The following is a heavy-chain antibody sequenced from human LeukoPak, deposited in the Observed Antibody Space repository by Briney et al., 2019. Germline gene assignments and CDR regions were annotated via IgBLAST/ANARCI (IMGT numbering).Heavy chain of an antibody. CDR1: GFTFSSYS. CDR3: ARGAVAGVEGYFDY. CDR2: ISSSSSYI. D-gene: IGHD6-19*01. J-gene: IGHJ4*02. Sequence: GGSLRLSCAAPGFTFSSYSMNWVRQAPGKGLEWVSSISSSSSYIYYADSVKGRFTISRDNAKNSLYLQMNSLRAEDTAVYYCARGAVAGVEGYFDYWGQGTLVTVSS. V-gene: IGHV3-21*01.